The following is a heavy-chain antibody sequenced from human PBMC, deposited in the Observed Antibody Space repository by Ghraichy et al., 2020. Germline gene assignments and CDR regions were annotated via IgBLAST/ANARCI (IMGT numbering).Heavy chain of an antibody. CDR1: GGSISSYY. CDR3: AREGYYDSSGGFDY. Sequence: SQTLSLTCTVSGGSISSYYWSWIRQPPGKGLEWIGYIYYSGSTNYNPSLKSRVTISVDTSKNQFSLKLSSVTAADTAVYYCAREGYYDSSGGFDYWGQGTLVTVS. CDR2: IYYSGST. J-gene: IGHJ4*02. D-gene: IGHD3-22*01. V-gene: IGHV4-59*01.